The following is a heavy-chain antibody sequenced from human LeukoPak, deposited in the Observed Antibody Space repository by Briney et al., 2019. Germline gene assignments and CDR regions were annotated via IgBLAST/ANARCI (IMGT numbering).Heavy chain of an antibody. J-gene: IGHJ4*02. V-gene: IGHV3-30*02. CDR3: ARGPPYYDYVWGSIRRLNELHY. CDR2: IRYDGSNR. Sequence: PGGSLRLSCGVSGFTFSSYGMHWVRQAPGKGLEWVAYIRYDGSNRHYADSVKGRFTISRDNSKNTLYLQMNSLRAEDTAVYYCARGPPYYDYVWGSIRRLNELHYWGQGTLVTVSS. CDR1: GFTFSSYG. D-gene: IGHD3-16*01.